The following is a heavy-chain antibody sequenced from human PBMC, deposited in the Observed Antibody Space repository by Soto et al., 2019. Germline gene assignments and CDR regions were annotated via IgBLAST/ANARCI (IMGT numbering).Heavy chain of an antibody. Sequence: EVQLVESGGGLVQPGGSLRLSCAASGFTFSTYWMTWVRQPPGKGLEWVTNMDQDGSETYYVDSVRGRFTVSRDNAKNSLYLQMNSLRVEDTVVYYCVCGGNFFIYWGQGTLFTVSP. CDR2: MDQDGSET. CDR3: VCGGNFFIY. D-gene: IGHD3-16*01. CDR1: GFTFSTYW. V-gene: IGHV3-7*01. J-gene: IGHJ4*02.